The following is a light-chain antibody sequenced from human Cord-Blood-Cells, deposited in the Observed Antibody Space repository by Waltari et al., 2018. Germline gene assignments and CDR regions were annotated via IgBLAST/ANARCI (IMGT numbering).Light chain of an antibody. CDR2: AAS. Sequence: DIQMIQSPSSLSASVGDRVTITCRASQIISSYLNWYQQKPVKAPKLLIYAASSVQSGGPSRFSGSGSGTDFTLTIRSLQPEDFATYYCQQSYSTPSTFGQGTKVEIK. V-gene: IGKV1-39*01. CDR1: QIISSY. J-gene: IGKJ1*01. CDR3: QQSYSTPST.